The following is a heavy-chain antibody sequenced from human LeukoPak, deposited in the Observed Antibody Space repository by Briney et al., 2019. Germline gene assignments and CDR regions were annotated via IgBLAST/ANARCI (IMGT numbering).Heavy chain of an antibody. Sequence: GGSLRLSCEGSGFTFSNYWMGWVRQAPGKGLQWVANIKTDGSEKYYVDSVKGRFTISRDNAKNSLYLQMNSLRAEGTAVYYCATYSSLNRREFQYWGQGTLLTVSS. V-gene: IGHV3-7*01. D-gene: IGHD3-22*01. CDR1: GFTFSNYW. J-gene: IGHJ1*01. CDR2: IKTDGSEK. CDR3: ATYSSLNRREFQY.